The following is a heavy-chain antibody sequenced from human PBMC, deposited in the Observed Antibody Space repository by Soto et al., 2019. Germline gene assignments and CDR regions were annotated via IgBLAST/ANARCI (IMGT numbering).Heavy chain of an antibody. Sequence: PGGSLRLSCAASGFTFSSYEMNWVRQAPGKGLEWVSYISSSGSTIYYADSVKGRFTISRDNAKNSLYLQMNSLRAEDTAVYYCEGLGYYYYGMDVWGQGTTVTVSS. CDR2: ISSSGSTI. CDR3: EGLGYYYYGMDV. D-gene: IGHD3-16*01. V-gene: IGHV3-48*03. J-gene: IGHJ6*02. CDR1: GFTFSSYE.